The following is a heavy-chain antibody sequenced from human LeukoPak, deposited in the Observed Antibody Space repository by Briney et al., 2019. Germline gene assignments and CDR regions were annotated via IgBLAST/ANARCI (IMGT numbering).Heavy chain of an antibody. J-gene: IGHJ5*02. Sequence: SETLSLTCTVSGGSISSSSYYWGWIRQPPGKGLAWIGSIYYSGSTNYNPSLKSRVTISVDTSKNQFSLKLSSVTAADTAVYYCARDHLANLASRLFDPWGQGTLVTVSS. D-gene: IGHD3-3*01. CDR2: IYYSGST. CDR3: ARDHLANLASRLFDP. V-gene: IGHV4-39*07. CDR1: GGSISSSSYY.